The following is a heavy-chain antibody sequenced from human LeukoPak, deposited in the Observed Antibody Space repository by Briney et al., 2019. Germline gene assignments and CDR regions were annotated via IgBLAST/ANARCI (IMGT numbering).Heavy chain of an antibody. CDR1: GFTFSTYP. CDR3: VKDSVRGYSGYGNDGFEI. CDR2: ISGGGSNT. D-gene: IGHD5-12*01. Sequence: GGSLRLSCAASGFTFSTYPISWVRQAPGKGLEWVSAISGGGSNTYYADSVKGRFTISRDNSKNMLYLQMNSLRAEDTAVYYCVKDSVRGYSGYGNDGFEIWGQGPMVTVSS. J-gene: IGHJ3*02. V-gene: IGHV3-23*01.